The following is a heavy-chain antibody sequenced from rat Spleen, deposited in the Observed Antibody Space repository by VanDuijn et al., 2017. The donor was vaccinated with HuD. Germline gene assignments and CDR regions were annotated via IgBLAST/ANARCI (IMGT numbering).Heavy chain of an antibody. V-gene: IGHV2-45*01. J-gene: IGHJ2*01. CDR3: ARDGGSGDFDY. CDR2: LWTAGNS. Sequence: QVQLMESGPGLVQPSETLSLTCTVSGFSLISYNVHWVRQPPGKGLEWMGVLWTAGNSDYNSALKSRLSISRDTSKNQVFLKMNSLQSEETTTYYCARDGGSGDFDYWGQGVMVTVSS. CDR1: GFSLISYN. D-gene: IGHD1-11*01.